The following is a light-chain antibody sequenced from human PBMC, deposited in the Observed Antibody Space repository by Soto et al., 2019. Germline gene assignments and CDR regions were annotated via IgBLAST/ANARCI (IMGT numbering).Light chain of an antibody. J-gene: IGKJ1*01. CDR3: QQYNTHRS. CDR2: KAS. CDR1: QNINIW. V-gene: IGKV1-5*03. Sequence: DIQLTQSPSTLSASVGDRVTITCRASQNINIWLAWYQRKPGKAPKLLIYKASTLESGVPSRFSGSGSGTEFTLPISSLQPDDFATYYCQQYNTHRSFGQGTKVEVQ.